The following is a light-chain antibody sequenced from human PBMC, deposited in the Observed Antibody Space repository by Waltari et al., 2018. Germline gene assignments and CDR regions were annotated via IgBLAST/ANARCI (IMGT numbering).Light chain of an antibody. V-gene: IGKV4-1*01. J-gene: IGKJ2*01. Sequence: DIVMTQSPDSLAVSLGERATINCKSSQTGFHTSNNKNFLIWYQQKAGHPPKVLIYWASTRESGVPDRFSGSGSGTDFTLTISSLQAEDVAVYYCQQYLSPPYTFGQGTKLEV. CDR3: QQYLSPPYT. CDR1: QTGFHTSNNKNF. CDR2: WAS.